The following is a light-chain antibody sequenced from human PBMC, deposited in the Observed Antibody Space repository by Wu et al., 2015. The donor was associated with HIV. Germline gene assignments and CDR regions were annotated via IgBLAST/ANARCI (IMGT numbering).Light chain of an antibody. J-gene: IGKJ4*01. CDR3: QQRANWPLT. CDR1: QSVSSY. Sequence: EIVLTQSPVTLSLSPGERASLSCRASQSVSSYLAWYQQRPGQAPRLLIYDASNRATGIPDRFSGSGSGTDFTLTISSLEPEGFAVYYCQQRANWPLTFGGGTKVEIK. CDR2: DAS. V-gene: IGKV3-11*01.